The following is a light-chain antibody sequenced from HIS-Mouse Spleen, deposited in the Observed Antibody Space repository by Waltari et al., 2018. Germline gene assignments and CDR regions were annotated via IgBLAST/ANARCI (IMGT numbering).Light chain of an antibody. V-gene: IGLV1-44*01. CDR2: SNN. J-gene: IGLJ3*02. CDR3: AAWDDSLNGPV. CDR1: ISNLGSNT. Sequence: QSVLTQPPSASGTPGQRVTISCSGRISNLGSNTVNRYQQLPGTAPKPLNDSNNQRPSGVPDRCSGSKSGTSASLAISGLQSEDEADYYCAAWDDSLNGPVFGGGTKLTVL.